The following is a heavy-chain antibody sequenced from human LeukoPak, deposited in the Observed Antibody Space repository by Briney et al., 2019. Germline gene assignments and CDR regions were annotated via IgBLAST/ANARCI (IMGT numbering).Heavy chain of an antibody. Sequence: GGSLRLSCAASGFTFSTYWMHWVRQTPGKGLVWVSRINSDGSSTSYADSVKGRFTISRDNAKNTLYLQMNSLRAEDTAVYYCARDRACSSTSCHTNWFDPWGQGTLVTVSS. V-gene: IGHV3-74*01. CDR2: INSDGSST. CDR3: ARDRACSSTSCHTNWFDP. D-gene: IGHD2-2*01. J-gene: IGHJ5*02. CDR1: GFTFSTYW.